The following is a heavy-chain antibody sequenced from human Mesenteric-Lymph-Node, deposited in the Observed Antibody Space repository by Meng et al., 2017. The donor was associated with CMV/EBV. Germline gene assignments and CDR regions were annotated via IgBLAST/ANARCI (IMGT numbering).Heavy chain of an antibody. V-gene: IGHV3-23*01. Sequence: GESLKISCAASGFSFSSYWMSWVRQAPGKGLEWVSAISGSGGSTYYADSVKGRFTISRDNSKNTLYLQMNSLRAEDTAVYYCAKRPVPAAIGNYWGQGTLVTVSS. D-gene: IGHD2-2*01. CDR2: ISGSGGST. J-gene: IGHJ4*02. CDR1: GFSFSSYW. CDR3: AKRPVPAAIGNY.